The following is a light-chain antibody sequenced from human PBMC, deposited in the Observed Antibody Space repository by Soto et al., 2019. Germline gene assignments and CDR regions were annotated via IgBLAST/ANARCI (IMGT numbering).Light chain of an antibody. CDR3: RSYAGRTIYG. J-gene: IGLJ1*01. CDR1: SSDVGYYNR. V-gene: IGLV2-18*02. Sequence: QSVLTQPPSVSGSPGQSVSISCTGTSSDVGYYNRVSWYQQPPGTAPKLLIYEVSNRPSGVPDRFSGSKSGNTASLTISGLKAEDEDDYYCRSYAGRTIYGFGTGNKVTAL. CDR2: EVS.